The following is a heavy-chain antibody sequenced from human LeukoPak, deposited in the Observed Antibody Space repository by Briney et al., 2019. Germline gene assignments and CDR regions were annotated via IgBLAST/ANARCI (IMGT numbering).Heavy chain of an antibody. Sequence: GGSLRLSCAASGFTFSSYTMSGVRQAPGKGLEWVSAISGSGGSTYYADSVKGRFTISRDNSKNTLYLQMDSLRAEDTAVYYCAKSILLTTFDSWGQGTLVTVSS. V-gene: IGHV3-23*01. J-gene: IGHJ4*02. CDR3: AKSILLTTFDS. CDR1: GFTFSSYT. D-gene: IGHD4-11*01. CDR2: ISGSGGST.